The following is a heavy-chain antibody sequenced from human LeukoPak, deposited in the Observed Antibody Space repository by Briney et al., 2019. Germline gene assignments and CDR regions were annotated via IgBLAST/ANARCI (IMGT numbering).Heavy chain of an antibody. Sequence: GGSLRLSCAASGFTFSSYSMTWVRQAPGKGLEWVSSISRSGESTFYADSVRGRFTISRDNSKNTVSLQMESLRAEDTALYYCAKDYAVGSIDYWGQGTLVTVSS. CDR2: ISRSGEST. J-gene: IGHJ4*02. D-gene: IGHD3-16*01. V-gene: IGHV3-23*01. CDR3: AKDYAVGSIDY. CDR1: GFTFSSYS.